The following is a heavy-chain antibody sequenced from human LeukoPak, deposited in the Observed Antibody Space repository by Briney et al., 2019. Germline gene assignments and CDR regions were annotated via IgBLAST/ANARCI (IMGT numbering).Heavy chain of an antibody. CDR1: GFTFSTYY. V-gene: IGHV3-21*01. CDR3: ASGFSSSPYFDY. CDR2: ITGSSSYI. D-gene: IGHD6-6*01. J-gene: IGHJ4*02. Sequence: PGGSLRLSCAASGFTFSTYYMNWVRQDPGKGLEWVSFITGSSSYIYYTDSVKGRFTISRDNAKNSLFLQMNSLRDEDTAVYYCASGFSSSPYFDYWGQGTLVTVSS.